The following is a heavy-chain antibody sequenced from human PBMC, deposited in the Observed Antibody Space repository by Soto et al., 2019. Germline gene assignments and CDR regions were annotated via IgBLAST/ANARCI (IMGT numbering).Heavy chain of an antibody. D-gene: IGHD1-1*01. CDR3: ARWGLMAHWTGNYYGMDV. Sequence: ASVKVSCKASGGTFSSYAISWVRQAPGQGLEWMGGIIPIFGTANYAQKFQGRVTITADESTSTAYMELSSLRSEDTAVYYCARWGLMAHWTGNYYGMDVWGQGTTVTVSS. CDR1: GGTFSSYA. CDR2: IIPIFGTA. V-gene: IGHV1-69*13. J-gene: IGHJ6*02.